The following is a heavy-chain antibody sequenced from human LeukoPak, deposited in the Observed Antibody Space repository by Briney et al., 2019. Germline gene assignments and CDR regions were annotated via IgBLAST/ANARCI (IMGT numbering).Heavy chain of an antibody. D-gene: IGHD2-2*01. CDR2: ISYGGSNK. Sequence: GRSLRLSCAASGFTFSSYAMHWVRQAPGKGLEWVAVISYGGSNKYYADSVKGRFTISRDNSKNTLYLQMNSLRAEDTAVYYCARNLYCSSTSCYIYYYYGMDVWGQGTTVTVSS. CDR1: GFTFSSYA. J-gene: IGHJ6*02. V-gene: IGHV3-30-3*01. CDR3: ARNLYCSSTSCYIYYYYGMDV.